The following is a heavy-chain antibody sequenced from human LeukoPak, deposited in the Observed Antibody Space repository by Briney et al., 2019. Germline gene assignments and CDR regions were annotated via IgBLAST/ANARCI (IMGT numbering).Heavy chain of an antibody. J-gene: IGHJ3*02. CDR3: AKFLTGQYDAFDI. CDR2: ISYDGRNK. Sequence: PGGSLRLSCAASGFMFSPYAMHWVRQAPGKGLEWVALISYDGRNKYYADSVKGRFTISRDNSKNTVYLQMNSLRAEDTAVYYCAKFLTGQYDAFDIWGQGTMVTVSA. V-gene: IGHV3-30*18. CDR1: GFMFSPYA. D-gene: IGHD3-9*01.